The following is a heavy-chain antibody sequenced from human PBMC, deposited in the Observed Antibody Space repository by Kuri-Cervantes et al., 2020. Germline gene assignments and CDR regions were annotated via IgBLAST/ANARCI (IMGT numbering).Heavy chain of an antibody. CDR1: GGSISSGGYY. J-gene: IGHJ4*02. V-gene: IGHV4-31*03. Sequence: SETLSLTCTVSGGSISSGGYYWSWIRQHPGEGLEWIGYIYYSGSTYYNPSLKSRVTISVDTSKNQFSLKLSSVTAADTAVYYCARGEGAAAGTSYWGQGTLVTVSS. D-gene: IGHD6-13*01. CDR2: IYYSGST. CDR3: ARGEGAAAGTSY.